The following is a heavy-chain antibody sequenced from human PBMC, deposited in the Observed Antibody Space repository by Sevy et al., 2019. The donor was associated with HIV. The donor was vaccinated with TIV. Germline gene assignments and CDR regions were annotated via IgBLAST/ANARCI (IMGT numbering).Heavy chain of an antibody. Sequence: GGSLRLSCAASGFTFSNYAMSWVRQTTGKGLEWVSAISGSAHRTYYTYSVKGRFTISRDNSKNMLFLQMNSLRAEDTAVYYCVKEVSEYSYSDYWGQGTLVTVSS. J-gene: IGHJ4*02. D-gene: IGHD5-18*01. CDR2: ISGSAHRT. CDR3: VKEVSEYSYSDY. CDR1: GFTFSNYA. V-gene: IGHV3-23*01.